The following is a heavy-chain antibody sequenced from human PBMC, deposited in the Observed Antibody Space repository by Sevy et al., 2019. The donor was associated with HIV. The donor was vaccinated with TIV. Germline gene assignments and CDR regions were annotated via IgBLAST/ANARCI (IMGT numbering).Heavy chain of an antibody. Sequence: GGSLRLSCAASGFTFSSYAMSWVRQAPGKGLEWVSAISGSGGSTYYAHSVKGRFTISRDNSKNTLYLQMNSLRAEDTAVYYCAKGYCSSTSCYWEPKNYGMDVWGQGTTVTVSS. D-gene: IGHD2-2*01. CDR3: AKGYCSSTSCYWEPKNYGMDV. J-gene: IGHJ6*02. CDR2: ISGSGGST. CDR1: GFTFSSYA. V-gene: IGHV3-23*01.